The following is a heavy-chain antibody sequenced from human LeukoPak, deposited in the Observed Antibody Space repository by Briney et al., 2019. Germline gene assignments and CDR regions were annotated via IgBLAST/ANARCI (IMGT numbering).Heavy chain of an antibody. CDR2: IGTAGDT. J-gene: IGHJ4*02. V-gene: IGHV3-13*01. CDR1: GFTFTNYG. CDR3: VRLSPCDSSGYYYDY. Sequence: GGSLRLSCAASGFTFTNYGMHWVRQAIGKGLEWVSGIGTAGDTYYPGSVKGRFTISRENAKNSMYLQMNSLRAGDTAVYYCVRLSPCDSSGYYYDYWGQGTLVTVSS. D-gene: IGHD3-22*01.